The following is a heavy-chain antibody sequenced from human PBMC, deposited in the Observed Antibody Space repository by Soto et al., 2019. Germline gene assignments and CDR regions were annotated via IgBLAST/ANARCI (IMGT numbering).Heavy chain of an antibody. CDR3: AKNGLDNSPSAIDS. CDR2: ITGSGRDT. D-gene: IGHD2-8*01. J-gene: IGHJ4*02. Sequence: GASVKVSCKASGYTFTGYYMHWVRQAPGKGLDWVSGITGSGRDTYYADSVKGRFTISRDNSKNMVFLQMNSLRAEDTALYYCAKNGLDNSPSAIDSWGPGTLVTVSS. CDR1: GYTFTGYY. V-gene: IGHV3-23*01.